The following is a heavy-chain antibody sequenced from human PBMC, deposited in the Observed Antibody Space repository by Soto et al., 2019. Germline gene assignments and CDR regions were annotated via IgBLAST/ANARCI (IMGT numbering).Heavy chain of an antibody. CDR2: IYYSGST. J-gene: IGHJ4*02. V-gene: IGHV4-31*03. Sequence: SETLSLTCTVSGGSISSGGYYWSWIRQHPGKGLEWIGYIYYSGSTYYNPSLKSRVTITVDTSKNQFSLKLSSVTAADTAVYYCASSSGYETLLYFDYWGQGTLVTVSS. D-gene: IGHD5-12*01. CDR3: ASSSGYETLLYFDY. CDR1: GGSISSGGYY.